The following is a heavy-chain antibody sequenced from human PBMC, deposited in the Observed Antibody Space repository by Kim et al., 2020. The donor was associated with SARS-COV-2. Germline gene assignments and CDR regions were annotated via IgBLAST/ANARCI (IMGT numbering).Heavy chain of an antibody. V-gene: IGHV4-59*13. CDR3: ARSLDYYNSRGPFDY. D-gene: IGHD3-10*01. CDR1: GGSIGTYY. J-gene: IGHJ4*02. CDR2: IYYSGST. Sequence: SETLSLTCTVSGGSIGTYYWNWFRQPPGKELEWIGAIYYSGSTYYNPSLKSRVSISVDTSQNQFSLKLNSVTPADTAVYSCARSLDYYNSRGPFDYWGQG.